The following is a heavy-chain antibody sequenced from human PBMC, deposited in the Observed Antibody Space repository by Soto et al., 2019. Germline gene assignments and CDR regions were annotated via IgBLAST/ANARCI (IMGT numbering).Heavy chain of an antibody. CDR2: ISAYNGNT. V-gene: IGHV1-18*04. Sequence: ASVKVSCKASGYTFTSYGISWVRQAPGQGLEWMGWISAYNGNTNYAQKLQGRVTMTTDTSTSTAYMELRSLRSDDTAVYYCARVPAYYDFWSGLFGMDVWGQGTTVTVS. D-gene: IGHD3-3*01. CDR1: GYTFTSYG. CDR3: ARVPAYYDFWSGLFGMDV. J-gene: IGHJ6*02.